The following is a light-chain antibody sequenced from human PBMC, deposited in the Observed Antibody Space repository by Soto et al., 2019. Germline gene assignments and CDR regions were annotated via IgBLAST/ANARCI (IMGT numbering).Light chain of an antibody. CDR1: NLGDKY. J-gene: IGLJ2*01. V-gene: IGLV3-1*01. CDR3: QAWDSSTAV. CDR2: EDS. Sequence: SYELTQPPSVSVSPGQTASITCSGDNLGDKYTCWYQQKPGQSPVLVIYEDSKRPSGLPERVSGSKSGNTATLTISGTQAMDEADYYCQAWDSSTAVFGGGTKLTVL.